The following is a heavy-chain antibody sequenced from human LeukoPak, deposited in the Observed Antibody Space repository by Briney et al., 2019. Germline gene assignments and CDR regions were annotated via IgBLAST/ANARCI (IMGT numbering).Heavy chain of an antibody. J-gene: IGHJ3*02. CDR2: IYYSGST. Sequence: SETLSLTCTVSGGSISSYYWSWIRQPPGKGLEWIGYIYYSGSTNYNPSLKSRVTISVDTSKNQFSLKLSSVTAADTAVYYCARGPDAFDIWGQGTMVTVSS. CDR1: GGSISSYY. CDR3: ARGPDAFDI. V-gene: IGHV4-59*01.